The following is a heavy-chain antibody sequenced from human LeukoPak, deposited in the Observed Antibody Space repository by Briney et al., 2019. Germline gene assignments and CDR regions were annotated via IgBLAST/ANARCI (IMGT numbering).Heavy chain of an antibody. CDR2: ISSSSSYI. Sequence: GSLRLSCAASGFTFSSYSMNWVRQAPGKGLEWVSSISSSSSYIYYADSVKGRFTISRDNAKNSLYLQMNSLRAEDTAVYYCARDQHDFWSGSPSDYWGQGTLVTVSS. V-gene: IGHV3-21*01. J-gene: IGHJ4*02. CDR3: ARDQHDFWSGSPSDY. D-gene: IGHD3-3*01. CDR1: GFTFSSYS.